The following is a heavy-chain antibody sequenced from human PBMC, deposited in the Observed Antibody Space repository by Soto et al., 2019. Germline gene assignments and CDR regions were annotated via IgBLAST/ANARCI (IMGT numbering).Heavy chain of an antibody. V-gene: IGHV3-13*01. CDR3: TRGADGFDY. Sequence: EVQLVESGGALVQPGGSLRLSCAASGFTFSSYDFHWVRQATGKGLEWVSGIGTAGDTYYAGSVKGRFTTSRENAENSLYLQMNSLRAGDTAVYYCTRGADGFDYWGQGTLVTVSS. CDR2: IGTAGDT. J-gene: IGHJ4*02. CDR1: GFTFSSYD. D-gene: IGHD3-16*01.